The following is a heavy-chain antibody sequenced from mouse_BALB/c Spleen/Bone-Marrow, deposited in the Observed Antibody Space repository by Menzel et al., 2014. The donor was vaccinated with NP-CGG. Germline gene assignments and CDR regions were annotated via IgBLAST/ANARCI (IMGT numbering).Heavy chain of an antibody. CDR1: GYTFTSYW. J-gene: IGHJ2*01. CDR3: ARRATTVVATDY. Sequence: LVESGAELVKPGASVKLSCKASGYTFTSYWMHWVKQRPGQGLEWIGEINPSNGRNNYNEKFKSKATLTVDKSSSTAYMQLSSLTSEDSAVYYCARRATTVVATDYWGQGTTLTVSS. V-gene: IGHV1S81*02. D-gene: IGHD1-1*01. CDR2: INPSNGRN.